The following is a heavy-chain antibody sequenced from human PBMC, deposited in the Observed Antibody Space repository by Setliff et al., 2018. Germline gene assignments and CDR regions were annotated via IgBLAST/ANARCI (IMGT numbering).Heavy chain of an antibody. CDR1: GYSISSGYI. J-gene: IGHJ4*02. CDR2: IYHSGST. Sequence: SETLSLTCTVSGYSISSGYIWGWIRQPPGKGLEWVGSIYHSGSTYHNPFLQSRVTISIDTSKNQFSLKLTSVTAADTAIYYCARDLGHGGDSDYWGQGILVTVSS. D-gene: IGHD2-21*02. CDR3: ARDLGHGGDSDY. V-gene: IGHV4-38-2*02.